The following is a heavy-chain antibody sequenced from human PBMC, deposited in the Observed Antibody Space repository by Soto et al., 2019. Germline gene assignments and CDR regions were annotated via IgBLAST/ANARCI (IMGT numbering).Heavy chain of an antibody. CDR2: ISPMFGAA. CDR1: GGTFNTYA. CDR3: AREVQVHTPDFVY. D-gene: IGHD3-10*01. J-gene: IGHJ4*02. V-gene: IGHV1-69*19. Sequence: QVQLVQSGAEMKKPGSSVKVSCQSSGGTFNTYAMKWVRQAPGQGPEWMGDISPMFGAANYAPKFQGRVTITADESTGTSYMQLSSLTSEDTALYFCAREVQVHTPDFVYWGQGTLVTVSS.